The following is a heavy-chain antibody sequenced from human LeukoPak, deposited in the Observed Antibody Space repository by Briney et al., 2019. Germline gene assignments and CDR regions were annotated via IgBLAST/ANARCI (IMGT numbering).Heavy chain of an antibody. Sequence: SVKVSCKASGGTFSSYAISWVRQAPGQGLEWMGGIIPIFGTANYAQKFQGRVTITADESTSTAYMELSSLRSEDAAVYYCARDASPPGCSGGSCYFNWFDPWGQGTLVTVSS. D-gene: IGHD2-15*01. CDR2: IIPIFGTA. J-gene: IGHJ5*02. CDR1: GGTFSSYA. CDR3: ARDASPPGCSGGSCYFNWFDP. V-gene: IGHV1-69*13.